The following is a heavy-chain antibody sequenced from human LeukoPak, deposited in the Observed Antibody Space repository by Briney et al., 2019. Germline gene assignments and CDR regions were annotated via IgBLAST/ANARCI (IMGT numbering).Heavy chain of an antibody. J-gene: IGHJ4*02. CDR3: AKDNRGGWSGYFDY. D-gene: IGHD6-19*01. Sequence: GRSLRLSCATSGFIFSSYGMYWVRQAPGKGLEWVSVIWHDGSAEFYADSVKGRLSISGDDSKNTVYLQMNSLRAEDTALYYCAKDNRGGWSGYFDYWGQGVLVTVSS. CDR1: GFIFSSYG. CDR2: IWHDGSAE. V-gene: IGHV3-33*06.